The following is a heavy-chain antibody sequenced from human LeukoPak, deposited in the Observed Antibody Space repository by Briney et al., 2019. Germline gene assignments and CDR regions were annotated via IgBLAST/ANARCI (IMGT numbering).Heavy chain of an antibody. CDR3: AYGSGSYYKSVYYYYGMDV. Sequence: ASVKVSCKASGYTFTGYYMHRVRQAPGQGLEWMGWINPNSGGTNYAQKFQGRVTMTRDTSISTAYMELSRLRSDDTAVYYCAYGSGSYYKSVYYYYGMDVWGQGTTVTVSS. CDR2: INPNSGGT. CDR1: GYTFTGYY. V-gene: IGHV1-2*02. J-gene: IGHJ6*02. D-gene: IGHD3-10*01.